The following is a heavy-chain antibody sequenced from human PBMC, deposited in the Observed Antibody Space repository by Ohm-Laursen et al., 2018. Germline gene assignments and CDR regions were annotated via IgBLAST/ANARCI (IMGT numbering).Heavy chain of an antibody. CDR2: IYYSGST. CDR1: GYSISSSSYC. D-gene: IGHD3-3*01. V-gene: IGHV4-39*01. CDR3: ARAFWNGYNDAFDV. Sequence: SETLSLTCAVSGYSISSSSYCWGWIRQPPGKGLEWIGNIYYSGSTYYNPSLRSRVSISIHTSQNQFSLKLSSVTATDTAVYYCARAFWNGYNDAFDVWGQGAMVTVSS. J-gene: IGHJ3*01.